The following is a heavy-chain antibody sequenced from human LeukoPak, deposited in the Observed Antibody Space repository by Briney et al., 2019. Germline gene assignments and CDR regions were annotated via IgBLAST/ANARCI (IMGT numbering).Heavy chain of an antibody. CDR1: GGSISSGGYY. CDR3: ARGEYQLLPLYFDY. V-gene: IGHV4-31*03. Sequence: PSETLSLTCTVSGGSISSGGYYWSWIRQHPGKGLEWIGYIYYSGSTYYNPSLKSRVTISVDTSKNQFSLKLSSVTAADTAVYYCARGEYQLLPLYFDYWAREPWSPSPQ. D-gene: IGHD2-2*01. CDR2: IYYSGST. J-gene: IGHJ4*02.